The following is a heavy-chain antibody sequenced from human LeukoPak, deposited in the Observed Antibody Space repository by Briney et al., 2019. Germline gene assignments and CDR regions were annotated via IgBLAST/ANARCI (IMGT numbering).Heavy chain of an antibody. CDR2: IYKSGST. D-gene: IGHD6-19*01. Sequence: PSETLSLTCTVSGGSISTYQWSWIRQPPGKGLEWIGDIYKSGSTNYNPSLKSRVTISIDTSEKQLSLRLSSVTAADPAVYYCARDGPQWLAAFDNWGQGTLVTVSS. J-gene: IGHJ4*02. V-gene: IGHV4-59*01. CDR3: ARDGPQWLAAFDN. CDR1: GGSISTYQ.